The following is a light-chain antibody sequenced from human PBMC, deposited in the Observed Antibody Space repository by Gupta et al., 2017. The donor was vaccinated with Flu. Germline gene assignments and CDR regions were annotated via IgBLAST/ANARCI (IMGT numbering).Light chain of an antibody. CDR3: NSYTSSTTPGV. V-gene: IGLV2-14*01. J-gene: IGLJ3*02. Sequence: QSALTQPASVSGSPGQPITISCTGTSSDIGDYDFVSWYRQVPGKAPKLIIYEVSRRPSGVSNRFSGSKSDSTASLTISGLQADDEGDYYCNSYTSSTTPGVFGGGTKLIVL. CDR2: EVS. CDR1: SSDIGDYDF.